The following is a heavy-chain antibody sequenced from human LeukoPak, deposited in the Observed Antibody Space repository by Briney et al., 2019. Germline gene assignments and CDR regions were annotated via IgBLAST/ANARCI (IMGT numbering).Heavy chain of an antibody. CDR2: IYPGDSDT. D-gene: IGHD4-11*01. J-gene: IGHJ4*02. Sequence: KTGGSLRLSCKGSGYNFTSYWIGWVRQMPGKGLEWMGIIYPGDSDTRYSPSFRGQVTISAEKSISTAYLQWSSLKASDTAMYYCARRPHDYSNYYFDCWGQGTLVTVSS. CDR3: ARRPHDYSNYYFDC. V-gene: IGHV5-51*01. CDR1: GYNFTSYW.